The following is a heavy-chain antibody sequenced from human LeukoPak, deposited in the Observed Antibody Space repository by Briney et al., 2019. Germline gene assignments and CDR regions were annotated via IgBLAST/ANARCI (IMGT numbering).Heavy chain of an antibody. CDR3: AKEDSRRYGSGSYFSYYGMDV. CDR1: GGTFSSYA. D-gene: IGHD3-10*01. J-gene: IGHJ6*02. Sequence: EASVKVSCKASGGTFSSYAISWVRQAPGQGLEWMGRIIPILGIANYAQKFQGRVTITADKSTSTAYMELSSLRSEDTAVYYCAKEDSRRYGSGSYFSYYGMDVWGQGTTVTVSS. CDR2: IIPILGIA. V-gene: IGHV1-69*04.